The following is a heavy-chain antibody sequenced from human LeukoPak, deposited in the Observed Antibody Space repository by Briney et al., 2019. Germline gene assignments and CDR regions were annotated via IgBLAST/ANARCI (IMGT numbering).Heavy chain of an antibody. J-gene: IGHJ5*02. CDR3: ARTLRITMVRGANWFDP. V-gene: IGHV1-3*01. CDR2: INAGNGNA. CDR1: GYTFTSYA. D-gene: IGHD3-10*01. Sequence: ASVKVSCKASGYTFTSYAMHWVRQAPGQRLEWMGWINAGNGNAKYSQKFHGRVTTTRDTSASTAYMELSSLRSEDTAVYYCARTLRITMVRGANWFDPWGQGTLVTVSS.